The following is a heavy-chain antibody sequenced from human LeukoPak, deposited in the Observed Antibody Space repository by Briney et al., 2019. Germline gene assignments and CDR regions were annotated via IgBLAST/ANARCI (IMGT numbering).Heavy chain of an antibody. CDR3: AKDGGYCSGGSCVGYYYYGMDV. Sequence: HPGGSPRLSCAASGFTFSSYWMSWVRQAPGKGLEWVANIKQDGSEKYYVDSVKGRFTISRDNAKNSLYLQMNSLRAEDTAVFYCAKDGGYCSGGSCVGYYYYGMDVWGQGTTVTVSS. V-gene: IGHV3-7*01. D-gene: IGHD2-15*01. J-gene: IGHJ6*02. CDR1: GFTFSSYW. CDR2: IKQDGSEK.